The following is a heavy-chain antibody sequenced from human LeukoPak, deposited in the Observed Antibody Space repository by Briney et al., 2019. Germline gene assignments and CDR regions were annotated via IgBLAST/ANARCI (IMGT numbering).Heavy chain of an antibody. D-gene: IGHD3-10*01. J-gene: IGHJ3*02. Sequence: GESLQISCKGSGYSFTSYCNGWVRQMPGKGREWMGRVDPSDSYTNYSPSFQGHVSISADKSISTAYLQWRSLKASDTAMYYCASLFRDDVFDIWGQGTMVTVSS. V-gene: IGHV5-10-1*01. CDR1: GYSFTSYC. CDR2: VDPSDSYT. CDR3: ASLFRDDVFDI.